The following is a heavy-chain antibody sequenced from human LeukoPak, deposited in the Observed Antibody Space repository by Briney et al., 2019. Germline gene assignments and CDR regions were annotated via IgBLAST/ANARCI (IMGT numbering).Heavy chain of an antibody. CDR1: GGSISTYY. CDR2: IYYSGRT. D-gene: IGHD1-26*01. J-gene: IGHJ4*02. CDR3: ARVGPSGSQTTYYFDY. Sequence: PSETLSLTCTVSGGSISTYYWNWIRQPPGKGLEWIGYIYYSGRTNYNPSLKSRVSISIDTSKNQFSLKLSSVTAADTAFYYCARVGPSGSQTTYYFDYWGQGTLVTVSS. V-gene: IGHV4-59*01.